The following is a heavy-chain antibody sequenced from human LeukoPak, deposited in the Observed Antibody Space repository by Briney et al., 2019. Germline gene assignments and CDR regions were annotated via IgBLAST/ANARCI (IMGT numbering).Heavy chain of an antibody. CDR3: ASPFLGYCSGGSCPKTYYYYGMDV. V-gene: IGHV4-39*01. Sequence: SETLSLTCTVSGGSISSSSYYWGWIRQPPGKGLEWIGGIYYSGSTYYNPSLKSRVTISVDTSKNQFSLKLSSVTAADTAVYYCASPFLGYCSGGSCPKTYYYYGMDVWGQGTTVTVSS. CDR2: IYYSGST. D-gene: IGHD2-15*01. CDR1: GGSISSSSYY. J-gene: IGHJ6*02.